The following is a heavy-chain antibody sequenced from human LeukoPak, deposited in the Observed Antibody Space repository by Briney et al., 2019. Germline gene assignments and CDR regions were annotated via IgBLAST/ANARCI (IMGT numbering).Heavy chain of an antibody. V-gene: IGHV4-61*02. CDR1: GGSISSGSYY. Sequence: TSETLSLTCTVSGGSISSGSYYWSWIRQPAGKGLEWIGRIYTSGSTNYNPSLNSRVTISVDTSKNQFSLKLSSVTAADTAVYYCASSYYDLPSFDYWGQGTLVTVSS. J-gene: IGHJ4*02. CDR3: ASSYYDLPSFDY. D-gene: IGHD3-3*01. CDR2: IYTSGST.